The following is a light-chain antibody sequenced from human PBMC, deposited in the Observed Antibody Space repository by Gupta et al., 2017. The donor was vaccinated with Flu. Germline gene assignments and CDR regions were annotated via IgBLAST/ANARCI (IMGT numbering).Light chain of an antibody. Sequence: QSALTQPASVSGSPGQSITISCTGTSSDIGSYDLVSWYQQHPGKAPRLIISEVNNRPSGVSYRFSGSKSGNTASLTISGLQSEDEADYYCSSYTRRSTPMIFGGGTKL. CDR1: SSDIGSYDL. J-gene: IGLJ2*01. CDR3: SSYTRRSTPMI. V-gene: IGLV2-14*02. CDR2: EVN.